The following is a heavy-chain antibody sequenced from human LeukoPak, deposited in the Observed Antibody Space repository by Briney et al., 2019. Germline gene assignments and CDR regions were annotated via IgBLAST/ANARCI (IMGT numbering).Heavy chain of an antibody. CDR1: GYTFTGYY. Sequence: GASVKVSCKASGYTFTGYYIHWVRQAPGQGLEWMGWVTPNSGGTNYAQKFQGRVTMTRDTSISTAYMEVSSLKSDDTAVYYCARGIMSTITWIDYWGQGTLVTVSS. CDR3: ARGIMSTITWIDY. V-gene: IGHV1-2*02. CDR2: VTPNSGGT. D-gene: IGHD5-24*01. J-gene: IGHJ4*02.